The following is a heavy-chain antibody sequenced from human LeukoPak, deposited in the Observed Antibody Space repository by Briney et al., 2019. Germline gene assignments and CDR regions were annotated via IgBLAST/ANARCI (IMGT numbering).Heavy chain of an antibody. V-gene: IGHV1-18*01. D-gene: IGHD6-6*01. Sequence: ASVKVSCKASGGTFSSYAISWVQQAPGQGLEWMGWISAYNGNTNYAQKLQGRGTMTTDTSTSTAYMELRSLRSDDTAVYYCARGYSSSSGSEYFQHWGQGTLVTVSS. CDR3: ARGYSSSSGSEYFQH. J-gene: IGHJ1*01. CDR2: ISAYNGNT. CDR1: GGTFSSYA.